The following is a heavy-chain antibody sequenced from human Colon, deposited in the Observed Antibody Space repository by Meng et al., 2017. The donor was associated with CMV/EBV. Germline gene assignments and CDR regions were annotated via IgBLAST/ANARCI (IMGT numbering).Heavy chain of an antibody. D-gene: IGHD3-10*01. CDR2: ISKDGDST. CDR1: GFSFEDYT. V-gene: IGHV3-43*01. Sequence: EGSLRLSCVGSGFSFEDYTMHWVRQRPGKGLEWVALISKDGDSTYYGDSVRGRFTIFRDNRKNSLHLQMTNLRSDDTAVYYCAKDRVKSQMLFPNDWGQGTLVTVSS. CDR3: AKDRVKSQMLFPND. J-gene: IGHJ4*02.